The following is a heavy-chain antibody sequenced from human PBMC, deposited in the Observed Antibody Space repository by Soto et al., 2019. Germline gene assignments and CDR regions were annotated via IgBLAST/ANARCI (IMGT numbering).Heavy chain of an antibody. J-gene: IGHJ6*02. V-gene: IGHV4-59*08. CDR2: IYYSGST. D-gene: IGHD6-6*01. CDR1: GGSISSYY. CDR3: ARLRSTWRSYYGMDV. Sequence: SETLSLTCTVSGGSISSYYWSWIRQPPGKGLEWIGYIYYSGSTNYNPSLKSRVTISADTSKNQFSLKLSSVTAADTAVYYCARLRSTWRSYYGMDVWGQGTTVTVSS.